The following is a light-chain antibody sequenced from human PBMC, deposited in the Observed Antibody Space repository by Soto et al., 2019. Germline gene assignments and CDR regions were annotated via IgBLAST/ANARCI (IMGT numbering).Light chain of an antibody. Sequence: EIVMTQSPDNLSVTQGEIATLSCRASQSVSNKLAWYQHNPGQAPRVLIYDTSTRAAGIPARFSGSGSGTDFTLTISSLQSEDFAVYYCQQYGSSPPITSGQGTRPEIK. J-gene: IGKJ5*01. CDR1: QSVSNK. CDR2: DTS. CDR3: QQYGSSPPIT. V-gene: IGKV3-15*01.